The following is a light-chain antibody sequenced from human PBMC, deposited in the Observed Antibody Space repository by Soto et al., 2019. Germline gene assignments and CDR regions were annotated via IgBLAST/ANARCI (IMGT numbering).Light chain of an antibody. J-gene: IGLJ2*01. CDR1: SSDVGGYHY. CDR2: EVS. V-gene: IGLV2-14*01. Sequence: SVLTQPASVSGSPGQSVTISCTGSSSDVGGYHYVSWYQQHPGKATKLMIYEVSTRPSGISNRFSGSKSGNTASRTLSGLQAEDEADYYCSSNTSSSTLVFGGGTKLTVL. CDR3: SSNTSSSTLV.